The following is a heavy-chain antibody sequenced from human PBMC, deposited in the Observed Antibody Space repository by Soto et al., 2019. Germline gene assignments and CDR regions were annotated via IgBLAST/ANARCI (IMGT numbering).Heavy chain of an antibody. D-gene: IGHD2-8*01. V-gene: IGHV1-2*04. CDR2: INPNSGGT. Sequence: ASVKVSCKASGYTFTGYYMHWVRQAPGQGLEWMGWINPNSGGTNYAQKFQGWVTMTRDTSISTAYMELSGLRSDDTAVYYCARVESAGVGHFDYWGQGTLVTVSS. CDR3: ARVESAGVGHFDY. J-gene: IGHJ4*02. CDR1: GYTFTGYY.